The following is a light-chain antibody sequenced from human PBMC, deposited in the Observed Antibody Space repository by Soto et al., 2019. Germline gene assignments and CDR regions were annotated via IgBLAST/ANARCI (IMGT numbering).Light chain of an antibody. V-gene: IGKV1-5*03. CDR2: KAS. CDR1: QTISSW. CDR3: QQYNSSPLT. J-gene: IGKJ4*01. Sequence: DIQLTDSPSTLSGAVGDRVTMTCRASQTISSWLAWYQQKPGKAPKLLIYKASSLESGVPSRFSGSGSGTQFTLTISSLQPDDFAAYYCQQYNSSPLTFGGGTNVDI.